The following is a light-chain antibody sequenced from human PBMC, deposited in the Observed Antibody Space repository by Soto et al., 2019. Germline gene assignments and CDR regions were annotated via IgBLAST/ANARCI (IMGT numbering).Light chain of an antibody. V-gene: IGLV1-47*01. CDR3: AAWDDSPSYV. CDR2: RNN. J-gene: IGLJ1*01. Sequence: QSVPKNAPSGSRSPGQRGTIPFFRNKSNIGSNHVYWYQQLPGTAPKLLIYRNNQRPSGVPDRFSGSKSGTSASLAISGLRSGDEADYYCAAWDDSPSYVFGTGTKVTVL. CDR1: KSNIGSNH.